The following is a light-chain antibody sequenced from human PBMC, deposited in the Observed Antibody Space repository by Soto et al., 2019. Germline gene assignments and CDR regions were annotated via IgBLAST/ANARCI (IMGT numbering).Light chain of an antibody. CDR2: GAS. J-gene: IGKJ1*01. V-gene: IGKV3-20*01. CDR1: QSVSTSY. Sequence: ILLTQSPGTLSFSPRDTTTLAAVASQSVSTSYLAWYQQKPGQAPRLLIYGASSRATGIPDRFSGSGSGTDFTLTISGLEPEDFAVYYCQQYGNSRGTFGQGTKVDIK. CDR3: QQYGNSRGT.